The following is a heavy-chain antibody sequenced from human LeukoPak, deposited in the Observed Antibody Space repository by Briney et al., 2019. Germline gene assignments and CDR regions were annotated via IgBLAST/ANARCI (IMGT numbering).Heavy chain of an antibody. J-gene: IGHJ5*02. CDR2: IDYSGST. CDR1: GGSISSSGYY. Sequence: SETLSLTCTVSGGSISSSGYYWGWIRQPPGKGLEWIGSIDYSGSTYYNPSLKSRVTISVDTSKNQFSLKLSSVTAADTAVYYCARAPQQWLVLGPLRHLWFDPWGQGTLVTVSS. CDR3: ARAPQQWLVLGPLRHLWFDP. V-gene: IGHV4-39*01. D-gene: IGHD6-19*01.